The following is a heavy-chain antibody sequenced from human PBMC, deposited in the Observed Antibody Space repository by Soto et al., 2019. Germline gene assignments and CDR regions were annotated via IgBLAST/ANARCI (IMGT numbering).Heavy chain of an antibody. V-gene: IGHV4-30-4*01. CDR3: ARVRYQGDYDFWSGYPNRFAP. CDR1: VGSISSGDYY. Sequence: SETLSFTCTVSVGSISSGDYYWRWIRQPPGKGLEWIGYIYYSWGTDYNPSLTSRVTISVDTSKNQFSFKMSSVNAADTAVYYCARVRYQGDYDFWSGYPNRFAPWGQGTLVTVSS. J-gene: IGHJ5*02. CDR2: IYYSWGT. D-gene: IGHD3-3*01.